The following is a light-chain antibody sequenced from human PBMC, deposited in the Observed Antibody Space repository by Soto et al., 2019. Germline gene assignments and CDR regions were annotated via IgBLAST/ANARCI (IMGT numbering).Light chain of an antibody. CDR2: GNS. CDR1: SSNIGAGYD. V-gene: IGLV1-40*01. J-gene: IGLJ2*01. CDR3: QSYDSSLSCFVV. Sequence: QSVLTQPPSVSGAPGQRVTISCTGSSSNIGAGYDVHWYQQLPGTAPKLLIYGNSNRPSGVPDRFSGSKSGTSASLAITGLQAEDEADYYCQSYDSSLSCFVVFGGGTQLTVL.